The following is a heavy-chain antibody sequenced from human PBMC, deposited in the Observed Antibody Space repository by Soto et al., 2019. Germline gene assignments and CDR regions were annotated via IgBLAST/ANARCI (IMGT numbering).Heavy chain of an antibody. J-gene: IGHJ4*02. CDR2: IIPILGIA. CDR3: ARDPDYEILCGYDHNDFED. Sequence: SVKVSCKASGGTFSSYTISWVRQAPGQGLEWMGRIIPILGIANYAQKFQGRVTITADKSTSTAYMELSSLRSEDTAVYYCARDPDYEILCGYDHNDFEDWGQGTLVTVSS. V-gene: IGHV1-69*04. CDR1: GGTFSSYT. D-gene: IGHD3-9*01.